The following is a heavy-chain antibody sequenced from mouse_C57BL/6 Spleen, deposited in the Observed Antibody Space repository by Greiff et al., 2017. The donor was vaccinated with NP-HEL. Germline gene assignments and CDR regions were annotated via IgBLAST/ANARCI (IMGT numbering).Heavy chain of an antibody. V-gene: IGHV5-4*01. D-gene: IGHD4-1*01. CDR3: ARDTHWDYFDY. CDR1: GFTFSSYA. CDR2: ISDGGSYT. Sequence: DVHLVESGGGLVKPGGSLKLSCAASGFTFSSYAMSWVRQTPEKRLEWVATISDGGSYTYYPDNVKGRFTISRDNAKNNLYLQMSHLKSEDTAMYYCARDTHWDYFDYWGQGTTLTVSS. J-gene: IGHJ2*01.